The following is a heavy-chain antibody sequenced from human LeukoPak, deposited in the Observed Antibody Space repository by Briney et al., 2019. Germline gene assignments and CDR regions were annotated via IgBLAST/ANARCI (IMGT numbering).Heavy chain of an antibody. CDR3: ASLIAAAEGAQGHAFDI. CDR1: GFTFSSYS. D-gene: IGHD6-13*01. CDR2: ISSSSSTI. Sequence: PGGSLRLSCAASGFTFSSYSMNWVRQAPGKGLEWVSYISSSSSTIYYADSVKGRFTISRDNAKNSLYLQMNSLRAEDTAVYYCASLIAAAEGAQGHAFDIWGQGTMVTVSS. V-gene: IGHV3-48*01. J-gene: IGHJ3*02.